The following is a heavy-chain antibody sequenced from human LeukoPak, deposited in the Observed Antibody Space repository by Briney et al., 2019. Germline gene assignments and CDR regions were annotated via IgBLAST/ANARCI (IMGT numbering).Heavy chain of an antibody. V-gene: IGHV4-34*01. CDR3: ARRKLLSGYYYMDV. Sequence: PSETLSLTCAVYGGSFSGYYWSWIRQPPGKGLEWIGEINHSGSTNYNPSLKGRVTISVDTSKNQFSLKLSSVTAADTAVYYCARRKLLSGYYYMDVWGKGTTVTISS. D-gene: IGHD2/OR15-2a*01. J-gene: IGHJ6*03. CDR2: INHSGST. CDR1: GGSFSGYY.